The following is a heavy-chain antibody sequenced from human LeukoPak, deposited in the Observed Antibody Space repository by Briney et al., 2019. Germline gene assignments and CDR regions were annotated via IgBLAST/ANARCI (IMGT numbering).Heavy chain of an antibody. CDR3: ARGLYYRDYYDYYYMDV. V-gene: IGHV4-59*01. D-gene: IGHD3-10*01. J-gene: IGHJ6*03. Sequence: SETLSLTCTVSSGSITNYYWSWIRQPPGKGLEGIGFIYYSGNTNYNPSLKSRVTISVDTSKNQFSLKLSSVTAADTAVYYCARGLYYRDYYDYYYMDVWGKGTTVTIS. CDR1: SGSITNYY. CDR2: IYYSGNT.